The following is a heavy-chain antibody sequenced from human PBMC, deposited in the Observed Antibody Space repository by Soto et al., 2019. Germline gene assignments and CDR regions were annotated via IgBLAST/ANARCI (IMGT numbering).Heavy chain of an antibody. CDR2: ITHRGTT. J-gene: IGHJ5*02. CDR3: ARAVEVVVVDDAPYLFDP. V-gene: IGHV4-34*01. CDR1: GGAFSGYY. D-gene: IGHD2-15*01. Sequence: QVQLQQGGAGLLKPSETLSLTCAVYGGAFSGYYWSWIRKPKGKGLEWSGEITHRGTTNYNPSLKSRATISVYTSKNQFSLRLSAVTAADTAVYYSARAVEVVVVDDAPYLFDPLGQGTLVTFSS.